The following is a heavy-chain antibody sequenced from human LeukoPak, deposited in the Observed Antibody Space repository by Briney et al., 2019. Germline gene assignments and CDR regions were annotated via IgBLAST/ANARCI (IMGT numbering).Heavy chain of an antibody. V-gene: IGHV1-69*13. J-gene: IGHJ4*02. CDR1: GYTLTELS. D-gene: IGHD2-2*01. CDR2: IIPIFGTA. CDR3: ARHHCSSTSCPKKY. Sequence: SVKVSCKVSGYTLTELSMHWVRQAPGQGLEWMGGIIPIFGTANYAQKFQGRVTITADESTSTAYMELSSLRSEDTAVYYCARHHCSSTSCPKKYWGQGTLVTVSS.